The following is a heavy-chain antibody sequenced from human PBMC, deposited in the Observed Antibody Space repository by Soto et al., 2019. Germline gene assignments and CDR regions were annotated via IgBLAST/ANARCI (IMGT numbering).Heavy chain of an antibody. Sequence: SETLSLTCTVSGGSISSYYWSWIRQPPGKGLEWIGYIYYSGSTNYNPSLKSRVTISVDTSKNQFSLKLSSVTAADTAVYYCARDRHYDLWSGYYSYYYMDVWGKGTTVPVSS. J-gene: IGHJ6*03. CDR1: GGSISSYY. D-gene: IGHD3-3*01. CDR3: ARDRHYDLWSGYYSYYYMDV. V-gene: IGHV4-59*01. CDR2: IYYSGST.